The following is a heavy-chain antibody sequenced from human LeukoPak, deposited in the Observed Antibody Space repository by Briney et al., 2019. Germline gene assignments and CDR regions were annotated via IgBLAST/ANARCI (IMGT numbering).Heavy chain of an antibody. CDR2: ISSSSSNI. D-gene: IGHD3-22*01. Sequence: GGSLRLSCAASGFTFSSYIMNWVRQAPGKGLEWVSYISSSSSNIYYAGSVKGRFTISRGNAKNSLYLQMNSLRAEDTAVYYCARGEYYDSSGYYGAFDYWGQGTLVTVSS. CDR1: GFTFSSYI. CDR3: ARGEYYDSSGYYGAFDY. J-gene: IGHJ4*02. V-gene: IGHV3-48*04.